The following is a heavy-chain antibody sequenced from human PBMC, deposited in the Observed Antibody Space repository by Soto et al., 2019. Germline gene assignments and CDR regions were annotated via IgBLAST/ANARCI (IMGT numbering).Heavy chain of an antibody. CDR3: ARGHWSSSWYNYYYYYGMDV. CDR1: GGSFSGYY. J-gene: IGHJ6*02. CDR2: INHSGST. D-gene: IGHD6-13*01. V-gene: IGHV4-34*01. Sequence: SETLSITCAVYGGSFSGYYWSWIRQPPGKGLEWIGEINHSGSTNYNPSLKSRVTISVDTSKNQFSLKLSSVTAADTAVYYCARGHWSSSWYNYYYYYGMDVWGQGTTVTVSS.